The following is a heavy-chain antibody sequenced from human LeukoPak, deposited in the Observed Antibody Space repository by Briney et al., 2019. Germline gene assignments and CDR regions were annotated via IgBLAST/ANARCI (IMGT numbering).Heavy chain of an antibody. V-gene: IGHV3-20*04. CDR1: GFTFDDYG. CDR2: INWNGGST. CDR3: ARSHYSSGWYYYYYYYMDV. D-gene: IGHD6-19*01. Sequence: PGGSLRLSCAASGFTFDDYGMSWVRQAPGKGLEWVSGINWNGGSTGYADSVKGRFTISRDNAKNSLYLQMNSLRAEDTALYYCARSHYSSGWYYYYYYYMDVWGKGTTVTVSS. J-gene: IGHJ6*03.